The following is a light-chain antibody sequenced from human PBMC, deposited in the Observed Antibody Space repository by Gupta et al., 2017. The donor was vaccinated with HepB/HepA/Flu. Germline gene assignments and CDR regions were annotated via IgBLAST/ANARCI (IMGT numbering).Light chain of an antibody. CDR3: KTWHISTGV. CDR1: SGVNIATYR. J-gene: IGLJ3*02. CDR2: YTSDSDK. Sequence: QAVLTQPSSLSASPGASASLTCTFRSGVNIATYRIYWYQQKPGSPPQFPLYYTSDSDKQQGSGVPSRFSGSKVVSATAGILLISGLQAEDDSYYYCKTWHISTGVFGGGTKLTVL. V-gene: IGLV5-45*02.